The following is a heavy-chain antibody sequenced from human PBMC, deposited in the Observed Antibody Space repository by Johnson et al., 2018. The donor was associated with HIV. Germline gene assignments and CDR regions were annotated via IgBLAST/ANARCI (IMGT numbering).Heavy chain of an antibody. V-gene: IGHV3-30*02. CDR2: IRYDGSNG. D-gene: IGHD3-10*01. Sequence: QVQLVESGGGVVQPGGSLRLSCAASGFIFSSYGMQWVRQAPGKGLEWVAFIRYDGSNGYYVDSVEGRFTISRDNSNNTLFLQMNSLRSEDTAWYYCAKAQRNYRGASDIWGQGTRVTVSS. CDR3: AKAQRNYRGASDI. CDR1: GFIFSSYG. J-gene: IGHJ3*02.